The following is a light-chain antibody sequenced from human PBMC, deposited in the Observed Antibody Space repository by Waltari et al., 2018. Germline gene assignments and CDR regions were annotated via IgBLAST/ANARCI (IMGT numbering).Light chain of an antibody. V-gene: IGLV2-8*01. CDR3: SSYAGSDNLRV. CDR1: TSDIGAYTF. CDR2: QVS. Sequence: QSALTQPPSASGSPGQSVTIPCPGTTSDIGAYTFVSWYQKHPGKAPKLLLFQVSKRPSGVPDRFSGSKSGITASLTVSGLQAEDEADYYCSSYAGSDNLRVFGTGTTVTVL. J-gene: IGLJ1*01.